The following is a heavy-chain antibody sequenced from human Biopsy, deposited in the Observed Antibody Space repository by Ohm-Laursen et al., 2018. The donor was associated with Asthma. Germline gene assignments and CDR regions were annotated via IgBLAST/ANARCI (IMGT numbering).Heavy chain of an antibody. V-gene: IGHV1-69*13. CDR1: GGTFNTYV. D-gene: IGHD2-2*01. Sequence: SVKVSCKSLGGTFNTYVIGWVRQAPGQGLEWMGGINSVFGTTTYPQKFQDRDTITADDSTSTVYMELSSLRSEDTAGYYCARKAGSCISRTCYSLDFWGQGTLVTVSS. J-gene: IGHJ4*02. CDR3: ARKAGSCISRTCYSLDF. CDR2: INSVFGTT.